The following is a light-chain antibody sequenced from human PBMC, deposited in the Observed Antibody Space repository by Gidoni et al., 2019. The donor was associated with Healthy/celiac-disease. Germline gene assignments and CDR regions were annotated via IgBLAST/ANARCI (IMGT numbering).Light chain of an antibody. V-gene: IGKV3-15*01. CDR1: QSVSSN. Sequence: EIVMTQSPATLSVSPGERATLSCRASQSVSSNLAWYQQKPGQAPRLLIYGASTRATGIPARFSGSGSGTAFTLTISSLQSEDFAVYYCQQYNNWPPYTFXXXTKLEIK. J-gene: IGKJ2*01. CDR3: QQYNNWPPYT. CDR2: GAS.